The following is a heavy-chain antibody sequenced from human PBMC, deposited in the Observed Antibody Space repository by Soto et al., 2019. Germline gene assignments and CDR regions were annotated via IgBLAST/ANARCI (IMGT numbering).Heavy chain of an antibody. D-gene: IGHD5-12*01. CDR1: GGTFSSYA. CDR3: AIGDVEMATPWNWFDP. CDR2: IIPIFGTS. J-gene: IGHJ5*02. Sequence: QVQLVQSGAEVKKPGSSVKVSCKASGGTFSSYAISWVRQAPGQGLEWMGGIIPIFGTSHYAQQFQGRVTITADESTSTAYMELSSLRSEDTAVYYCAIGDVEMATPWNWFDPLGQGTLVTGSS. V-gene: IGHV1-69*12.